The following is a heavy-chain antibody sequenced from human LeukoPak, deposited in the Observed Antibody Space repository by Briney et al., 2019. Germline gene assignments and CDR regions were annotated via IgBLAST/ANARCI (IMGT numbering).Heavy chain of an antibody. CDR1: GFTVSSNY. CDR2: IYSGGST. D-gene: IGHD7-27*01. V-gene: IGHV3-53*01. Sequence: GGSLRLSCAASGFTVSSNYMTWVREAPGKGLEWVSVIYSGGSTYYADSVKGRFTISRDNSKNTLYLQMNSLRAEDTAVNYCTRNWGSDNWFDPWGQGTLVTVSS. J-gene: IGHJ5*02. CDR3: TRNWGSDNWFDP.